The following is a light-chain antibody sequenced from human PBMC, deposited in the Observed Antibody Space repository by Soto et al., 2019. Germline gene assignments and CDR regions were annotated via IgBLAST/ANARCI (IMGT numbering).Light chain of an antibody. Sequence: DIMMTQSPSNVSVFPGERATLSCRASQSIDSDLAWYQQKPGHVPSLLIYGASTRATGVPARFSGSGSGTEFTITIISLQYDDFAVYYCQRYSPWRTFGPGTKVEIK. CDR2: GAS. CDR3: QRYSPWRT. CDR1: QSIDSD. V-gene: IGKV3-15*01. J-gene: IGKJ1*01.